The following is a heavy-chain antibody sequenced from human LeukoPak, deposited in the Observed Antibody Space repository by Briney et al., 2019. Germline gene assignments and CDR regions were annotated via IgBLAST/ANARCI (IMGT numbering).Heavy chain of an antibody. CDR1: GGSISSGGYS. V-gene: IGHV4-30-2*01. CDR2: IYHSGST. J-gene: IGHJ5*02. CDR3: ARVIAAAGTNWFDP. D-gene: IGHD6-13*01. Sequence: SQTLSLTCAVSGGSISSGGYSWSWIRQPPGTGLEWIGYIYHSGSTYYNPSLKSRVTISVDRSKNQFSLKLSSVTAADTAVYYCARVIAAAGTNWFDPWGQGTLVTVSS.